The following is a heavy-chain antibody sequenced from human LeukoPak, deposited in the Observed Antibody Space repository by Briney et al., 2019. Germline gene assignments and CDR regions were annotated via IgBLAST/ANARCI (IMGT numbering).Heavy chain of an antibody. D-gene: IGHD3-3*01. CDR2: ISGSGGST. CDR3: ARVYYASWSGQPLSQHWLDP. Sequence: QAGGSLRLSCAASGFTFSSYAMSWVRQAPGKGLEWVSAISGSGGSTAYADSVKGRFAISRDNAKNSLYLQMNGLRVEDTAVYYCARVYYASWSGQPLSQHWLDPWGQGTLVTVSS. J-gene: IGHJ5*02. CDR1: GFTFSSYA. V-gene: IGHV3-23*01.